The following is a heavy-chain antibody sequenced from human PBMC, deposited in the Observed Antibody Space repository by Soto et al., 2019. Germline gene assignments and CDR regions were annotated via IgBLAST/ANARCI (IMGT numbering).Heavy chain of an antibody. J-gene: IGHJ4*02. D-gene: IGHD1-26*01. CDR2: IVVISNTA. CDR1: GSTFNNFA. CDR3: ARAIKRWEVNYYFDF. V-gene: IGHV1-69*06. Sequence: QVVLLQSGAEVKEPGSSVRVSCQVSGSTFNNFAFSWVRQAPGHGPEWMGGIVVISNTAEYSQRFQDRVTITADTSTNTLYRDFGSLTVEDTAVYYCARAIKRWEVNYYFDFWGQGTLVTVSS.